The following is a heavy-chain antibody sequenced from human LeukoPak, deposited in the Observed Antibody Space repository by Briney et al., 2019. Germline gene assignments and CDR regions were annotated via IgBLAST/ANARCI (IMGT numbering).Heavy chain of an antibody. J-gene: IGHJ4*03. CDR3: ARDPYTSYFDY. D-gene: IGHD2-2*02. CDR2: ISSGSNYV. CDR1: GFTFSSYS. V-gene: IGHV3-21*01. Sequence: GGSLRLSCAASGFTFSSYSMNWVRQAPGKGLEWVSSISSGSNYVYYADSLKGRFTISRDNAKNSLYLQMNSLRAEDTAVYYCARDPYTSYFDYWGQGTLVTVSS.